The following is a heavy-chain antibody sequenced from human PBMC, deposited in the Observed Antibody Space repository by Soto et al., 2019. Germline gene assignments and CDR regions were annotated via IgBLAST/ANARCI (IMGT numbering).Heavy chain of an antibody. CDR2: IWNDGNGY. J-gene: IGHJ6*02. D-gene: IGHD6-13*01. CDR3: ARRQISPPTRGAAAARGGMDV. CDR1: GFNFNNYG. Sequence: QVQLVESGGGVVQPGMSLRLSCAASGFNFNNYGMHWVLQAPVKGLELVAVIWNDGNGYYYANSVKGRFTISRDNSKNTLYLQMSSLRAEDTAVYYCARRQISPPTRGAAAARGGMDVWGQGTTVTVSS. V-gene: IGHV3-33*01.